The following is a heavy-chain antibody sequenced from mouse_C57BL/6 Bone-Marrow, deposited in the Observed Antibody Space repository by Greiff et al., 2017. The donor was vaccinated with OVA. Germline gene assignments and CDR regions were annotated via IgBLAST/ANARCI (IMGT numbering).Heavy chain of an antibody. CDR1: GYTFTSYW. J-gene: IGHJ1*03. Sequence: QVQLQQPGAELVMPGASVKLSCTASGYTFTSYWMHWVKQRPGQGLEWIGEIDPSDSYTNYNQKFKGKSTLTVNKSSSTAYMQLRSLTSEDSAVYYGARIDGTPHWYFDVGCTGTTVTVSS. CDR3: ARIDGTPHWYFDV. V-gene: IGHV1-69*01. D-gene: IGHD2-3*01. CDR2: IDPSDSYT.